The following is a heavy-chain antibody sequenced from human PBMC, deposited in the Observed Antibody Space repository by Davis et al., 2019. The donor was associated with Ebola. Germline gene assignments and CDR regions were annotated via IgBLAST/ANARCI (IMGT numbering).Heavy chain of an antibody. J-gene: IGHJ4*02. CDR1: GYSISSGYY. CDR2: IYHNGRT. V-gene: IGHV4-38-2*02. CDR3: ARDFVY. Sequence: MPSETLSLTCTVSGYSISSGYYWGWIRQPPGKGLEWIGSIYHNGRTNYNPSLKSRLTISLDTSKNQFSLRLRSVTAADTAVYFCARDFVYWGQGTLVTVSS.